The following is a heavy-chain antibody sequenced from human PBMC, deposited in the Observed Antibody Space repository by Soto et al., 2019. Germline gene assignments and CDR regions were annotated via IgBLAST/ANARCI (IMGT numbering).Heavy chain of an antibody. J-gene: IGHJ4*02. CDR3: ASVVMITFGGVIAGGLDY. Sequence: ASVKVSCKASGYTFTSYYMHWVRQAPGQGLEWMGIINPSGGSTSYAQKFQGRVTMTRDTSTSTVYMELSSLRSEDTAVYYCASVVMITFGGVIAGGLDYWGQGTLVTVSS. D-gene: IGHD3-16*02. CDR1: GYTFTSYY. V-gene: IGHV1-46*03. CDR2: INPSGGST.